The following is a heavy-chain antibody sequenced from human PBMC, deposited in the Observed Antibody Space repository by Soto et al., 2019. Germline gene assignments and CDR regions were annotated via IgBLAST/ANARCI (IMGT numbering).Heavy chain of an antibody. CDR2: FDPEDGET. D-gene: IGHD3-22*01. J-gene: IGHJ4*02. V-gene: IGHV1-24*01. CDR1: GYTLTELS. CDR3: VTYAYYDSSGYSHFDY. Sequence: ASVKVSCKVSGYTLTELSMHWVRQAPGKGLEWMGGFDPEDGETIYAQKFQGRVTMTEDTSTDTAYMELSSLRSEDTAVYYCVTYAYYDSSGYSHFDYWGQGTLVTVSS.